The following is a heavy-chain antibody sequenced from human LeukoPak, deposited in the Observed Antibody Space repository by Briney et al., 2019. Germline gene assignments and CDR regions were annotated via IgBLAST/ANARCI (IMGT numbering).Heavy chain of an antibody. Sequence: GGSLRLSCAASGFTFSDYYMSWIRQAPGKGLEWVSYISSSGSTIYYADSVKGRFTISRDNAKNSLYLQMNSLRAEDTAVYYCARGTDYYDSSGYVGDAFDIWGQGTMVTVSS. CDR1: GFTFSDYY. V-gene: IGHV3-11*04. CDR2: ISSSGSTI. J-gene: IGHJ3*02. D-gene: IGHD3-22*01. CDR3: ARGTDYYDSSGYVGDAFDI.